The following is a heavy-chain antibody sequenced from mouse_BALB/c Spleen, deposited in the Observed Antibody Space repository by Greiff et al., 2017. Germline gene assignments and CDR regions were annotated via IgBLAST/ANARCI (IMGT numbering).Heavy chain of an antibody. CDR1: GYTFTSYW. D-gene: IGHD1-1*01. CDR3: TRDMEVLRGDYYAMDY. CDR2: IYPSDSYT. J-gene: IGHJ4*01. Sequence: QVQLKQPGAELVRPGASVKLSCKASGYTFTSYWINWVKQRPGQGLEWIGNIYPSDSYTNYNQKFKDKATLTVDKSSSTAYMQLSSPTSEDSAVYYCTRDMEVLRGDYYAMDYWGQGTSVTVSS. V-gene: IGHV1-69*02.